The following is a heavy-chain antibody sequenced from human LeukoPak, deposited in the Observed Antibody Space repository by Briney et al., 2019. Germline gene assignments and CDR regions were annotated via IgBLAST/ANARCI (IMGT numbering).Heavy chain of an antibody. D-gene: IGHD6-13*01. CDR3: ARMVIGAAGTVDFDY. CDR1: GFTFSSYS. V-gene: IGHV3-21*01. CDR2: ITPSSNYI. Sequence: GGSLRLSCAASGFTFSSYSMTWVRQAPGKGLEWVSSITPSSNYIYYADSVKGRFTITRDNAKNSLYLQMNSLRAEDTALYYCARMVIGAAGTVDFDYWGQGTLVTVSS. J-gene: IGHJ4*02.